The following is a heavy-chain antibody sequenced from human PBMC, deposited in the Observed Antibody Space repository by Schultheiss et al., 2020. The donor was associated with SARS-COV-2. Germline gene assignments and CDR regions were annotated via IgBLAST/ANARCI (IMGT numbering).Heavy chain of an antibody. J-gene: IGHJ3*02. CDR2: IYYSGST. CDR3: ASGYSSSWSTDAFDI. D-gene: IGHD6-13*01. CDR1: GGSISSGGYY. Sequence: SETLSLTCTVSGGSISSGGYYWSWIRQHPGKGLEWIGYIYYSGSTYYNPSLKSRVTISVDTSKNQFSLKLSSVTAADTAVYYCASGYSSSWSTDAFDIWGQGTMVTVSS. V-gene: IGHV4-31*03.